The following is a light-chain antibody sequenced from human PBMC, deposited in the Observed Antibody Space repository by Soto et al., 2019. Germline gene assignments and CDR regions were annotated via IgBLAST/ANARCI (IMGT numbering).Light chain of an antibody. CDR3: QQYFPSPIT. CDR2: GAS. CDR1: QSVNSR. Sequence: EIVLTQSPGTLALSPGERATLSCRASQSVNSRLAWYQHKPGQAPRLLISGASNRASGIPARFSAWGSGTDFTLTISRVDPADFAFYYCQQYFPSPITFGQGTRLEIK. J-gene: IGKJ5*01. V-gene: IGKV3-20*01.